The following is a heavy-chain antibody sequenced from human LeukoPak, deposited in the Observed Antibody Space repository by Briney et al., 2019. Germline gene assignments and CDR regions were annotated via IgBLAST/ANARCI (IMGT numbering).Heavy chain of an antibody. CDR2: INHSGST. CDR1: GGSFSGYY. V-gene: IGHV4-34*01. J-gene: IGHJ5*02. D-gene: IGHD6-19*01. Sequence: PSETLSLTCAVYGGSFSGYYWSWIRQPPRKGLEWIGEINHSGSTNYNPSLKSRVTISVDTSKNQFSLKLSPVTAADTAVYYCARTVSGIAVAGTWFDPWGQGTLVTVSS. CDR3: ARTVSGIAVAGTWFDP.